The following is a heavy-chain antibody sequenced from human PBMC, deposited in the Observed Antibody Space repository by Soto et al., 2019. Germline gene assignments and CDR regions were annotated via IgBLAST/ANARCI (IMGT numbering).Heavy chain of an antibody. V-gene: IGHV3-33*01. CDR1: GFTFSSYG. Sequence: QVQLVESGGGVVQPGRSLRLSCAASGFTFSSYGMHWVRQAPGKGLEWVAVIWYDGSNKYYADSVKGRFTISRDNSKNTLYVQMNSLRAEDTAVYSCARDKASGWYWTIDYWGQGTLVTVSS. CDR2: IWYDGSNK. J-gene: IGHJ4*02. CDR3: ARDKASGWYWTIDY. D-gene: IGHD6-19*01.